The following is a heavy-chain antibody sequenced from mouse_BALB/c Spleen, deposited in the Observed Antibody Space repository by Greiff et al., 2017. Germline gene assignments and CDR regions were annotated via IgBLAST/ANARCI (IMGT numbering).Heavy chain of an antibody. CDR1: GFTFSSFG. D-gene: IGHD2-3*01. CDR3: ASARYDYWYFDV. J-gene: IGHJ1*01. CDR2: ISSGSSTI. Sequence: EVNVVESGGGLVQPGGSRKLSCAASGFTFSSFGMHWVRQAPEKGLEWVAYISSGSSTIYYADTVKGRFTISRDNPKNTLFLQMTSLRSEDTAMYYCASARYDYWYFDVWGAGTTVTVSS. V-gene: IGHV5-17*02.